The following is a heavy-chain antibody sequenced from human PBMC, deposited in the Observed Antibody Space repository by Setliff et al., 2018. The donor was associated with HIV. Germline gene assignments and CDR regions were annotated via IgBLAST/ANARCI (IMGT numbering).Heavy chain of an antibody. V-gene: IGHV4-38-2*02. D-gene: IGHD6-19*01. CDR2: VSQSWNT. CDR3: ARAGYSTGWYTQFDY. J-gene: IGHJ4*02. Sequence: SETLSLTCSVSGYSISSGYYWAWIRQPPGKRLEWIGSVSQSWNTYYNPSLKSRITISIDTSNNQFSLKLTSVTAADTAVYYCARAGYSTGWYTQFDYWGQGALVTVSS. CDR1: GYSISSGYY.